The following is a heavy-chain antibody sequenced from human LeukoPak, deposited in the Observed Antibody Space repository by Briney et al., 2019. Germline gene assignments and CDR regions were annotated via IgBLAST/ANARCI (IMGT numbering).Heavy chain of an antibody. CDR3: AKDLRCSGGSCYSYFQH. D-gene: IGHD2-15*01. CDR2: IYSGGST. V-gene: IGHV3-53*01. CDR1: GFTVSSNY. Sequence: GGSLRLSCAASGFTVSSNYMSWVRQAPGKGLEWVSVIYSGGSTYYADSVKGRFTISRDNSKNTLYLQMNSLRAEDTAVYYCAKDLRCSGGSCYSYFQHWGQGTLVTVSS. J-gene: IGHJ1*01.